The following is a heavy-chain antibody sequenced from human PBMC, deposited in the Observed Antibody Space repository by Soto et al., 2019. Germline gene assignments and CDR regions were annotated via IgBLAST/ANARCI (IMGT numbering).Heavy chain of an antibody. V-gene: IGHV5-51*01. CDR1: GYTFTTYW. Sequence: PGESLKISCKVSGYTFTTYWIGWVRQMPGKGLEWMGIIYPGDSDTRYNPSFQGRVTISADRSISTAYLQWSSLKASDTAMYYCARHVNFDYWGQGTLVTVSS. J-gene: IGHJ4*02. CDR2: IYPGDSDT. CDR3: ARHVNFDY.